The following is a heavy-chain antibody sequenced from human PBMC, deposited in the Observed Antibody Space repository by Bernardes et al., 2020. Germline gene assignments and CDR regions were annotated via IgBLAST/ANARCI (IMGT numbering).Heavy chain of an antibody. CDR1: GFTFSSYE. Sequence: GGSLRLSCAASGFTFSSYEMNWVRQAPGKGLEWVSYISSSGSTIYYADSVKGRFTISRDNAKNSLYLQMNSLRAEDTAVYYCARGLLLWFGELSYGFDYWGQGTLVTVSS. CDR3: ARGLLLWFGELSYGFDY. CDR2: ISSSGSTI. V-gene: IGHV3-48*03. J-gene: IGHJ4*02. D-gene: IGHD3-10*01.